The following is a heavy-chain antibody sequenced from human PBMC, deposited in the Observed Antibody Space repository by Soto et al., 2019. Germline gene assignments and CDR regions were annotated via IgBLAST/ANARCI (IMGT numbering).Heavy chain of an antibody. CDR1: GFTFSSYA. CDR3: AKDIVATIEGYYYYYMDV. J-gene: IGHJ6*03. CDR2: ISGSGGST. V-gene: IGHV3-23*01. D-gene: IGHD5-12*01. Sequence: EVQLLESGGGLVQPGGSLRLSCAACGFTFSSYAMSWVRQAPGKGLEWVSAISGSGGSTYYADSVKGRFTISRDNSKNTLYLQMNSLRAEDTAVYYCAKDIVATIEGYYYYYMDVWGKGTTVTVSS.